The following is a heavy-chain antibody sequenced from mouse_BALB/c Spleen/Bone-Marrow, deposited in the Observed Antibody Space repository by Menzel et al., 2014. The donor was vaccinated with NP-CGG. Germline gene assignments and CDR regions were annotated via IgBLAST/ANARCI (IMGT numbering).Heavy chain of an antibody. Sequence: QVQLKESGAELMKPGASVKISCKATGYTFSRYWIEWVKQRPGHGLEWTGEILPGSGSTNYNEKFKGKATFTADTSSNTAYMQLSSLTSEDSAVYYCARNYGNYVWFANWGQGTLVTVSA. CDR1: GYTFSRYW. V-gene: IGHV1-9*01. J-gene: IGHJ3*01. D-gene: IGHD2-1*01. CDR3: ARNYGNYVWFAN. CDR2: ILPGSGST.